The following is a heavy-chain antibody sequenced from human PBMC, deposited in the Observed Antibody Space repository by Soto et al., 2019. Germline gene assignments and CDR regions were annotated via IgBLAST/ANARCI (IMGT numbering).Heavy chain of an antibody. CDR1: GFTFNNYG. J-gene: IGHJ3*02. CDR2: ISYDGTNK. CDR3: AKDPAGSTFGFFDM. Sequence: PGGTLRLSCAASGFTFNNYGMHWVRQAPGKGLEWVAVISYDGTNKIYADSVKGRFTISRDDSKNTLYVQMNSLRPEDTAEYYCAKDPAGSTFGFFDMWGQGTLVTVSS. V-gene: IGHV3-30*18. D-gene: IGHD6-13*01.